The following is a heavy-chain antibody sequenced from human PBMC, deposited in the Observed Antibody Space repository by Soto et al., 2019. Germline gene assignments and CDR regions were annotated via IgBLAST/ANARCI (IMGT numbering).Heavy chain of an antibody. D-gene: IGHD3-9*01. J-gene: IGHJ4*02. V-gene: IGHV3-30*18. CDR1: GFIFSNYG. CDR3: AKEWADTLTGE. Sequence: QVQLVESGGGVVQPGGSLRLSCAASGFIFSNYGMHWVRQAPGKGLEWVALISYDGSKQYYIDAVKGRFTVSRDNSKNTLYLQTNSLRADDTAVYYCAKEWADTLTGEWGQGTLVTVSS. CDR2: ISYDGSKQ.